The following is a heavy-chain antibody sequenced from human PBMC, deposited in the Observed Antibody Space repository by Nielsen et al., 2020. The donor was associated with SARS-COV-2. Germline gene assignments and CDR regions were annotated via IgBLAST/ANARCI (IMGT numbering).Heavy chain of an antibody. J-gene: IGHJ6*02. D-gene: IGHD1-1*01. CDR3: ARGWGTLYYYYGMDV. CDR1: GFTFSSYD. Sequence: GESLKISCAASGFTFSSYDMHWVRQATGKGLEWVSAIGTAGDTYYPGSVKGRFTTSRDNAKNSLYLQMNSLRAEDTAVYYCARGWGTLYYYYGMDVWGQGTTVTVSS. CDR2: IGTAGDT. V-gene: IGHV3-13*04.